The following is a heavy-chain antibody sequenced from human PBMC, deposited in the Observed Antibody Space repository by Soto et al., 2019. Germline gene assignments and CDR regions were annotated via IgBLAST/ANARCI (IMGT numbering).Heavy chain of an antibody. CDR1: GGSITRGGYS. CDR2: IYDNGNT. D-gene: IGHD3-3*01. CDR3: ARWSPPYGMDV. J-gene: IGHJ6*02. Sequence: QLQLQESGSGLVKPSQTLSLMCDVSGGSITRGGYSWSWIRQLPGKGLEWLGYIYDNGNTYYNASIKSRVTVSVDRSKNQFSLNLSSVTAADSAVYERARWSPPYGMDVWGQGATVTVSS. V-gene: IGHV4-30-2*01.